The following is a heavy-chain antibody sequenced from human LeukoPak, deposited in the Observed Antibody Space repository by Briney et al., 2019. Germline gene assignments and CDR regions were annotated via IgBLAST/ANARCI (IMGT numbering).Heavy chain of an antibody. CDR3: ARGGSSSWRIGYYFDY. V-gene: IGHV4-59*01. D-gene: IGHD6-13*01. Sequence: PSEALSLTCTVSGXSINSYYWNWIRQPPGQGLEWIGFIYSSGSTNYNPSLKSRVAISVDTSRNHFSLKLSSVTAADTAVYYCARGGSSSWRIGYYFDYWGQGTLVTVSS. J-gene: IGHJ4*02. CDR1: GXSINSYY. CDR2: IYSSGST.